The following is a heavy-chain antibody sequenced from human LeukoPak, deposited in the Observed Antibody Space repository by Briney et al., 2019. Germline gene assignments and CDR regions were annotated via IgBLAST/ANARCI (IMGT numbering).Heavy chain of an antibody. Sequence: ASVKVSCKASQYTFTGYYTHWVRQAPGRGLEGMGRINPNSGGTDYAQKFQGRVTMTRDTSISTAYIELGRLTPDLTAVYYCVRDRGGYCSRANCRAAWFDPWGQGTLVTVSS. V-gene: IGHV1-2*06. CDR3: VRDRGGYCSRANCRAAWFDP. CDR1: QYTFTGYY. D-gene: IGHD2-2*01. CDR2: INPNSGGT. J-gene: IGHJ5*02.